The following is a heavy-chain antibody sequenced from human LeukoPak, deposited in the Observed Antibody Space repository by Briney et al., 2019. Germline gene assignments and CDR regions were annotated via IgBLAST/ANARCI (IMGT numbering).Heavy chain of an antibody. J-gene: IGHJ6*03. CDR1: GGSFSDYS. D-gene: IGHD5-18*01. CDR2: INNSGGA. Sequence: SETLSLTCAVYGGSFSDYSWTWIRQPQGKGLEWIGEINNSGGANPNQSPMIRGTMSVSTAKNQISLKVSSVTAADPATYYCTRVGYSYSINGWSRTGLGAYPTNYYYYMDVWGKGTTVTVSS. CDR3: TRVGYSYSINGWSRTGLGAYPTNYYYYMDV. V-gene: IGHV4-34*01.